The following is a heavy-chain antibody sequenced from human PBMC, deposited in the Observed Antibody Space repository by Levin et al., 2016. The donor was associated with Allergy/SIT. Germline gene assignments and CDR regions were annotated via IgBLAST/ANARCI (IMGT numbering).Heavy chain of an antibody. Sequence: GESLKISCAASGFTFSTYAMLWVRQAPGKGLEWIGRIRSKTSGGTTHYAAPVQGRFTMSRDDAKNTLYLQMNSLRIEDTAVYYCATEEATVAALVKNAYDVWGQGTVVTVSS. CDR1: GFTFSTYA. CDR2: IRSKTSGGTT. CDR3: ATEEATVAALVKNAYDV. D-gene: IGHD4-23*01. J-gene: IGHJ3*01. V-gene: IGHV3-15*01.